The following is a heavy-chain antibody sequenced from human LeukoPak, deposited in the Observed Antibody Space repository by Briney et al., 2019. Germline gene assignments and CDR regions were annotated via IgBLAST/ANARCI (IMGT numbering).Heavy chain of an antibody. V-gene: IGHV3-7*03. CDR1: GSTFSSYW. Sequence: PGGSLRLSCAASGSTFSSYWMNWARQAPGKGLEWVASINHNGNVNYYVDSAKGRFTISRDNAKNSLYLQMSNLRAEDTAVYFCARGGGLDVWGQGATVTVSS. D-gene: IGHD3-16*01. CDR3: ARGGGLDV. CDR2: INHNGNVN. J-gene: IGHJ6*02.